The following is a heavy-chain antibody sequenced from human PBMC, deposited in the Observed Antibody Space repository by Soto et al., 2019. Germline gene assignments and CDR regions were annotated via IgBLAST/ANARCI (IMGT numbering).Heavy chain of an antibody. CDR2: IIRIFGTP. V-gene: IGHV1-69*12. J-gene: IGHJ6*02. CDR1: GGTFSSYA. CDR3: ARQGSNEYYYYGMDV. D-gene: IGHD3-10*01. Sequence: QVQLVQSGAEVKKPGSSVKVSCKASGGTFSSYAINWVRQAPGQGLEWMGGIIRIFGTPDYAQRIQRRVTITADESTSTAYMELSSLRSEDTAVYYCARQGSNEYYYYGMDVWGQGTTVTVSS.